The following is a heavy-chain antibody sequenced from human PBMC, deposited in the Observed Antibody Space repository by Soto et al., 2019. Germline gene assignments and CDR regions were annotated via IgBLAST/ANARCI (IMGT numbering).Heavy chain of an antibody. V-gene: IGHV3-21*01. CDR2: ISGGSDYI. J-gene: IGHJ4*02. CDR1: GFTFGSHS. D-gene: IGHD2-15*01. Sequence: EVQMEESGGGLVKPGGSLRLSCVASGFTFGSHSMYWVRQAPGKGLEWVSSISGGSDYIFYADSVKGRFTISRDNAMNSLYRQMSSLRAEDTAVYYCGRAGIVVVGAARRPLDHRGQGTLVTVSS. CDR3: GRAGIVVVGAARRPLDH.